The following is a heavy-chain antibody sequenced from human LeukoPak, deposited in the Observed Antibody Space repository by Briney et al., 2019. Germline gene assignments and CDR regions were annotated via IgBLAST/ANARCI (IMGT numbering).Heavy chain of an antibody. D-gene: IGHD3-9*01. Sequence: SETLSLTCTVSGGSISSSSYYWGWIRQPPGKGLEWIGSIYYSGSTYYNPSLKSRVTISVDTSKNQFSLKLSSVTAADTAVYYCERHDYNILSFDYWGQGTLVTVSS. CDR3: ERHDYNILSFDY. CDR1: GGSISSSSYY. CDR2: IYYSGST. J-gene: IGHJ4*02. V-gene: IGHV4-39*01.